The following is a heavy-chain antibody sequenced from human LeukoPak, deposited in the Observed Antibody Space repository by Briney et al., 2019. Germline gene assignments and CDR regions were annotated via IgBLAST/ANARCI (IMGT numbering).Heavy chain of an antibody. CDR1: GGSINSGSYY. D-gene: IGHD2-2*01. Sequence: SQTLSLTCTVSGGSINSGSYYWNWIRQPAGEGLEWIGRIYTCGSTNYNPSLKSRVTISVDTSKNQFSLKLSSVTAADTAVYYCARSSTTDANHYYYYYMDVWGRGTTVTVSS. J-gene: IGHJ6*03. CDR3: ARSSTTDANHYYYYYMDV. CDR2: IYTCGST. V-gene: IGHV4-61*02.